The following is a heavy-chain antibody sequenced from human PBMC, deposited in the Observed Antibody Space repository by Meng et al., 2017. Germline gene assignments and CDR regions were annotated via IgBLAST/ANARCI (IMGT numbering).Heavy chain of an antibody. CDR2: MNPNSGNT. CDR3: ARSRPYDFWSGYYVDYYYYGMDV. Sequence: ASVKVSCKASGYTFTSYGISWVRQATGQGLEWMGWMNPNSGNTGYAQKFQGRVTMTRNTSISTAYMELSSLRSEDTAVYYCARSRPYDFWSGYYVDYYYYGMDVWGQGTTVTVSS. V-gene: IGHV1-8*02. D-gene: IGHD3-3*01. CDR1: GYTFTSYG. J-gene: IGHJ6*02.